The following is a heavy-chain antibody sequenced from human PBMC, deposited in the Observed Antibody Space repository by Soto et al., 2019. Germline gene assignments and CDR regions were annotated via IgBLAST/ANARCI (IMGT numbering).Heavy chain of an antibody. J-gene: IGHJ3*01. CDR3: AILFLVTVTGTVFSAFDF. D-gene: IGHD4-17*01. Sequence: SETLSLTCTVSGGSIGSYYWSWVRHPPGKGLEWIGYIYYSGSTNYNPSLKSRVTISVDTSKNQCSLKLSSVTAADTAVYYCAILFLVTVTGTVFSAFDFWGQGTMVTVSS. V-gene: IGHV4-59*08. CDR2: IYYSGST. CDR1: GGSIGSYY.